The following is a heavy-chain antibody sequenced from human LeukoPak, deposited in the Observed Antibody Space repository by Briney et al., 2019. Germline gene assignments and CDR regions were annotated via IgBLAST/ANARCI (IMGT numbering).Heavy chain of an antibody. CDR3: ASDNMASSGWYGSYYYYMDV. V-gene: IGHV4-38-2*01. J-gene: IGHJ6*03. Sequence: PSETLSLTCAVSGSSITSGYYWGWIRQPPGKGLEWIGSIYHGGTTYYNPSLKSRVTISVDTSKNQFSLKLSSVTAADTAVYYCASDNMASSGWYGSYYYYMDVWGKGTTVTVSS. CDR2: IYHGGTT. D-gene: IGHD6-19*01. CDR1: GSSITSGYY.